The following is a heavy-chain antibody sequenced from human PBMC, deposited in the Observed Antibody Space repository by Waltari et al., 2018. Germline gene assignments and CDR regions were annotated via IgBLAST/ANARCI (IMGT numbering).Heavy chain of an antibody. Sequence: EVKLLESGGGLVQPGGSLRLSCAASGFTFSNNAMNWVRQAPGKGVEWVSVIYRGGSIYYADSVKGRFTISRDNSNNTLYVQMNSLRVEDTAVYYCAKAPSGYDPYFDYWGQGTLVTVSS. D-gene: IGHD5-12*01. CDR2: IYRGGSI. CDR1: GFTFSNNA. CDR3: AKAPSGYDPYFDY. J-gene: IGHJ4*02. V-gene: IGHV3-23*03.